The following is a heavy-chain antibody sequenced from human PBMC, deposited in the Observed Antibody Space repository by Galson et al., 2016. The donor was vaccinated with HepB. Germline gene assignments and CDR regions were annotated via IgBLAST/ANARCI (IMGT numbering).Heavy chain of an antibody. J-gene: IGHJ3*02. CDR2: INPSGDT. CDR3: VRTYCSTTRCYPDAFDI. Sequence: SVKVSCKASGYTFTYYFMHWVRQAPGQGLEWLGRINPSGDTKYAQKFQGRVTVSRDTSTSTAYMELSRLRSDDTAVYYCVRTYCSTTRCYPDAFDIWGQGTAVTVSS. D-gene: IGHD2-2*01. V-gene: IGHV1-2*06. CDR1: GYTFTYYF.